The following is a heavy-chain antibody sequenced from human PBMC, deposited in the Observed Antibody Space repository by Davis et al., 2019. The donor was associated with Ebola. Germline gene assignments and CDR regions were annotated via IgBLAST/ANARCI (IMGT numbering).Heavy chain of an antibody. J-gene: IGHJ4*02. Sequence: PGGSLRLSCAASGFTFSNAWMSWVRQAPGKGLEWVSAISGSGGSTYYAESVKGRFTISRDKSKNTLYLQMNSLRAEDTAVYYCAKGEVYFDYWGQGTLVTVSS. CDR2: ISGSGGST. CDR3: AKGEVYFDY. V-gene: IGHV3-23*01. CDR1: GFTFSNAW.